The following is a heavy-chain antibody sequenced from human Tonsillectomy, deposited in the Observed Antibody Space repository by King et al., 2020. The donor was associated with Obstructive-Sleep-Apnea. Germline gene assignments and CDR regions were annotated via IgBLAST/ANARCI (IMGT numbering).Heavy chain of an antibody. D-gene: IGHD3-10*01. CDR3: AKDGLWCGDAFDS. CDR1: GFTFSAYV. CDR2: ISGSGDIT. Sequence: VQLVESGGGLVQLGGSLRLSCAASGFTFSAYVMSWVRQAPGKGLEWVSVISGSGDITYYADSVKGRFTISRDNSKNTLFLQMNSLRAEDTAVYYCAKDGLWCGDAFDSWGQGTMVTVSS. J-gene: IGHJ3*02. V-gene: IGHV3-23*04.